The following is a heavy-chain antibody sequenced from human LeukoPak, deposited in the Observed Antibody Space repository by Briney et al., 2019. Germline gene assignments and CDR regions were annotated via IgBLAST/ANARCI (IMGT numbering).Heavy chain of an antibody. CDR2: IYYSGST. V-gene: IGHV4-59*01. Sequence: SETLSLTCTVSGGSISSYYWSWIRQPPGKGLEWIGYIYYSGSTNYNPSLKSQVTISVDTSKNQFSLKLSSVTAADTAVYYCARDFRSGWPPVWGQGTLVTVSS. CDR1: GGSISSYY. J-gene: IGHJ4*02. D-gene: IGHD6-19*01. CDR3: ARDFRSGWPPV.